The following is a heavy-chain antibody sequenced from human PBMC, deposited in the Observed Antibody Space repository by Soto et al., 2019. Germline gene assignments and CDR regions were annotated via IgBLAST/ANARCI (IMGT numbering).Heavy chain of an antibody. D-gene: IGHD2-15*01. J-gene: IGHJ6*02. CDR3: ARGYWSGGTCYSGMDV. V-gene: IGHV1-69*13. CDR1: GGTFSTHA. Sequence: SVKVSCKASGGTFSTHAIIWVRQAPGHGLEWMGGIIPISGTTYYTQKFQGRVTITADEPTSTAFMESSSLKSEDTAVFYCARGYWSGGTCYSGMDVWGQGIKVIVS. CDR2: IIPISGTT.